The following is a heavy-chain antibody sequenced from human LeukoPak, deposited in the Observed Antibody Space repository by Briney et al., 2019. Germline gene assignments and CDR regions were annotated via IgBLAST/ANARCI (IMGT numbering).Heavy chain of an antibody. CDR2: ISSSGKTI. J-gene: IGHJ3*02. D-gene: IGHD5-24*01. CDR3: VRLYRDGYNHGAFDI. CDR1: GFTFSSYE. V-gene: IGHV3-48*03. Sequence: PGGSLRLSCAAYGFTFSSYEMNWVRQAPEKGLEWVSYISSSGKTIYYADYVKGRFTISRDNAKNSLYLQMNTLRAEDTAVYYCVRLYRDGYNHGAFDIWGQGTMVTVSS.